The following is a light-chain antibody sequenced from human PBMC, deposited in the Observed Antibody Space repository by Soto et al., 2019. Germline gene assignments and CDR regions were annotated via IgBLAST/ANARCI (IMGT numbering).Light chain of an antibody. CDR3: QTWGTGMGV. CDR1: SGHSSYA. Sequence: QLVLTQSPSASASLGASVKLTCTLSSGHSSYAIAWHQQQPETGPRFLMKLNSDGSHNKGDGIPDRFSGSSSGAERYLTISSLQSEDEADYCCQTWGTGMGVFGGGTKLTVL. J-gene: IGLJ2*01. CDR2: LNSDGSH. V-gene: IGLV4-69*01.